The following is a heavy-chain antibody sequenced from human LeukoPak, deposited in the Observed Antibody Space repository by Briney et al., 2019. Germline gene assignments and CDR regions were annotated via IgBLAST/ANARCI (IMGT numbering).Heavy chain of an antibody. V-gene: IGHV5-10-1*01. CDR3: AISSVRYITSSYIFSFDS. J-gene: IGHJ4*02. D-gene: IGHD6-6*01. CDR1: GYSFTSIW. Sequence: GESLKISCEGSGYSFTSIWISWVRQMPGKGLEWMGRIDPTDSYTNYSPSFQGHVTISADKSISTAYLQWSSLKASDTAMYYCAISSVRYITSSYIFSFDSWGQGTLVTVSS. CDR2: IDPTDSYT.